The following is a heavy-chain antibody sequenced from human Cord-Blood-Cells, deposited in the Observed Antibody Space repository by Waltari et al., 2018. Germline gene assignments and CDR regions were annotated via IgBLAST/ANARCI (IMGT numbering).Heavy chain of an antibody. CDR3: ARGRGYCSSTSCHWDAFDI. V-gene: IGHV1-69*01. CDR1: GGTFSSYA. D-gene: IGHD2-2*01. J-gene: IGHJ3*02. CDR2: ISPIFGTA. Sequence: QVQLVQSGAEVKKPGSSVKVSCKASGGTFSSYAISWVRQAPGQGLEWMGGISPIFGTANYAQKFQGRGTITADESTSTAYMELSSLRSEDTAVYYCARGRGYCSSTSCHWDAFDIWGQGTMVTVSS.